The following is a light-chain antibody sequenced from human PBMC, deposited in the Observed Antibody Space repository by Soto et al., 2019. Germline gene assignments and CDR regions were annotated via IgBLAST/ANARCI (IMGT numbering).Light chain of an antibody. CDR1: RSISSW. CDR2: NAS. Sequence: DIQMTQSPSTLSASVGDRVTVTCRASRSISSWVAWYQQKPGKAPKLLIYNASALESGVPSRFSGSGSGTEFTLTIRSLQPDDFATYYCQQYNSSPWTFGQGTKVEV. CDR3: QQYNSSPWT. V-gene: IGKV1-5*03. J-gene: IGKJ1*01.